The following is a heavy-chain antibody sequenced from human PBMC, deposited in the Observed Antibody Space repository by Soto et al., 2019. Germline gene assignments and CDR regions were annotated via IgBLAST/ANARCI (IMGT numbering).Heavy chain of an antibody. D-gene: IGHD6-19*01. CDR1: GGAIRNSIYY. CDR2: IYYDGSF. V-gene: IGHV4-39*01. Sequence: TSETLSLTCAVPGGAIRNSIYYWGWIRQPPGKGLEWIGKIYYDGSFAYIPSLKSRVTLSEHTSRTHLSGNIHSVTAAHTAVYFCERHRTAVAGSLDYRRQGNLVTVSS. CDR3: ERHRTAVAGSLDY. J-gene: IGHJ4*02.